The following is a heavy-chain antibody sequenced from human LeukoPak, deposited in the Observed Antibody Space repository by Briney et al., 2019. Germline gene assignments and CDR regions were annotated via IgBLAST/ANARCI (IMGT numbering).Heavy chain of an antibody. CDR2: IKQDGSEK. V-gene: IGHV3-7*01. D-gene: IGHD2-21*01. Sequence: PGGSLRLSCAASGFTFSNYWMSWVRQAPGKGLEWVANIKQDGSEKYYVDSVKGRFTISGDNAKNSLYLQMNSLRAEDTAVYYCARGLLPYCGGDLPGDGGCAADYWGQGTLVTVSS. CDR3: ARGLLPYCGGDLPGDGGCAADY. J-gene: IGHJ4*02. CDR1: GFTFSNYW.